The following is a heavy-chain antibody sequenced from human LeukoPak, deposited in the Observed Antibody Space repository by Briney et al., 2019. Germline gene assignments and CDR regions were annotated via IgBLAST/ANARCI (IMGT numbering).Heavy chain of an antibody. CDR3: AKEIYCTATTCQGNDAFHI. V-gene: IGHV3-20*04. CDR2: ITWNGGST. Sequence: GGSLRLSCTAAGFTFDDYGMSWVRHIPGKGLEWVAGITWNGGSTDYAVSVRGRFTISRDNAKKSVYLQMSSLKAEDTAVYYCAKEIYCTATTCQGNDAFHIWGQGTVVTVSS. D-gene: IGHD2-8*02. CDR1: GFTFDDYG. J-gene: IGHJ3*02.